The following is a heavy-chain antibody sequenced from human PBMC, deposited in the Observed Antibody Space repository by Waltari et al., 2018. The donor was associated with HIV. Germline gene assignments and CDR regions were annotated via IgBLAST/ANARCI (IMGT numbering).Heavy chain of an antibody. CDR3: ARLGRSRFLEWIPFDP. Sequence: QVQLVQSGAEVKKPGSSVKVSCKASGGTFSSYAISWVRQASGQGLEWMGGIIPILGTTNHAQKFQGRVTITAEESTSTANMELNSLKSEDTSVYYCARLGRSRFLEWIPFDPWGQGTLVTVSS. CDR1: GGTFSSYA. J-gene: IGHJ5*02. D-gene: IGHD3-3*01. CDR2: IIPILGTT. V-gene: IGHV1-69*12.